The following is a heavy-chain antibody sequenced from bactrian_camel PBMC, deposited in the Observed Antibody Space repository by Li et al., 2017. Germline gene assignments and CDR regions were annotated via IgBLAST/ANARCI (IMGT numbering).Heavy chain of an antibody. J-gene: IGHJ4*01. CDR1: GFTSNQNY. CDR2: IYSDETNT. V-gene: IGHV3S6*01. D-gene: IGHD5*01. Sequence: HVQLVESGGGLVQPGGSLRLSCIASGFTSNQNYIHWVRQAPGEGLEWVALIYSDETNTYYADSVKGRFTISRDNAKNTVYLQLNNLQTDDTAMYYCSNGKDSTGWKTPRPGTQVTVS.